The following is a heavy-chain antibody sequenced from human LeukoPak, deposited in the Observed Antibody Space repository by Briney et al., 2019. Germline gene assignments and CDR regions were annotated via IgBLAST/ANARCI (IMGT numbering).Heavy chain of an antibody. V-gene: IGHV1-46*01. CDR1: GYTFTSYY. J-gene: IGHJ3*02. CDR3: ARDHYSDSSGYTPAGDAFDI. D-gene: IGHD3-22*01. CDR2: INPSGGST. Sequence: ASVKVSCKASGYTFTSYYMHWVRQAPGQGLEWMGIINPSGGSTSYAQKFQGRVTMTRDMSTSTVYMELSSLRAEDTALYYCARDHYSDSSGYTPAGDAFDIWGQGTMVTVSS.